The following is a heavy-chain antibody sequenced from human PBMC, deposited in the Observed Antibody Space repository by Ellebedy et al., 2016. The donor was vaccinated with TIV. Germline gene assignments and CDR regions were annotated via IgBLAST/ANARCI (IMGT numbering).Heavy chain of an antibody. D-gene: IGHD3-10*01. V-gene: IGHV3-23*01. CDR2: ITGSGDVT. J-gene: IGHJ4*02. Sequence: PGGSLRLSCAASGFSVTNNYMTWVRQAPGKGLEWVSDITGSGDVTYYADSVKGRLTISRDNSKNTLYLRMKNLRAEDTAIYYCASNQRSYGSGGYFAYWGQGTLVTVSS. CDR1: GFSVTNNY. CDR3: ASNQRSYGSGGYFAY.